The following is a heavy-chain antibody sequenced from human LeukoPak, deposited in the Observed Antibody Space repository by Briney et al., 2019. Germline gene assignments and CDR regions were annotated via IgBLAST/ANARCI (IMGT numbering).Heavy chain of an antibody. CDR2: ISGSGGST. CDR3: ARYYGSGFNFDY. Sequence: PGTSLRLSCAASGFTFSSYAMSWVRQAPGKGLEWVSAISGSGGSTYYADSVKGRFTISRDNSKNTLYLQMNSLRAEDTAVYYCARYYGSGFNFDYWGQGTLVTVSS. J-gene: IGHJ4*02. D-gene: IGHD3-10*01. CDR1: GFTFSSYA. V-gene: IGHV3-23*01.